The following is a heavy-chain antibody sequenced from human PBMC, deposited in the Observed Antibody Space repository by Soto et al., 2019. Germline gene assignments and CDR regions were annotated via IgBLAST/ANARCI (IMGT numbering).Heavy chain of an antibody. CDR3: ARDYNWNSNFDY. D-gene: IGHD1-7*01. CDR2: ISSTGSTI. V-gene: IGHV3-48*02. Sequence: HPGGSLRLSCAASRFTFSTYNMNWVRQAPGKGLEWVSYISSTGSTIHYADSVKGRFTISRDNAKNSLYLQMNSLRDKDTAVYYCARDYNWNSNFDYWGQGTLVTVSS. J-gene: IGHJ4*02. CDR1: RFTFSTYN.